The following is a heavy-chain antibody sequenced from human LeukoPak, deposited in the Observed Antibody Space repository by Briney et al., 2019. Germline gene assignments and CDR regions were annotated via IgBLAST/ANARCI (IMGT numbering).Heavy chain of an antibody. J-gene: IGHJ6*03. CDR1: GGSFSGYY. CDR2: INHSGST. CDR3: ARHGTRYYYYYMDV. Sequence: SETLSLTCAVYGGSFSGYYWSWIRQPPGKGLEWIGEINHSGSTNYNPSLKSRVTISVDTSKNQFSLKLSSVTAADTAVYYCARHGTRYYYYYMDVWGKGATVTISS. V-gene: IGHV4-34*01. D-gene: IGHD1-26*01.